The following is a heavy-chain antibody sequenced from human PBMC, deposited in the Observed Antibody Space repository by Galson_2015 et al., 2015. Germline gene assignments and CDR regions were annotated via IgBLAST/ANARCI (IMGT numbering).Heavy chain of an antibody. V-gene: IGHV3-23*01. J-gene: IGHJ4*02. Sequence: SLRLSCAASGFTLSSYAMSWVRQAPGKGLEWVSLITASGGSPYYADSVKRRFTISRDNSKNTLYLQMSSLRAEDTAMYFCAKGVGSAFYCANDFWGQGTLVTVSS. CDR3: AKGVGSAFYCANDF. CDR1: GFTLSSYA. CDR2: ITASGGSP. D-gene: IGHD3-22*01.